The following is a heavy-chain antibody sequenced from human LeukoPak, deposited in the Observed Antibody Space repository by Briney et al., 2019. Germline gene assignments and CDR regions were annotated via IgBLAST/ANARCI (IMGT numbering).Heavy chain of an antibody. V-gene: IGHV3-11*04. CDR1: GFTVSSNY. Sequence: GGSLRLSCAASGFTVSSNYMSWVRQAPGKGLEWVSNIGDRGGPIHYADSVKGRFTISRDNAKNSLYLQMSSLRAEDTAVYYCARRVPYYGMDVWGQGTTVTVSS. CDR3: ARRVPYYGMDV. CDR2: IGDRGGPI. D-gene: IGHD2-21*01. J-gene: IGHJ6*02.